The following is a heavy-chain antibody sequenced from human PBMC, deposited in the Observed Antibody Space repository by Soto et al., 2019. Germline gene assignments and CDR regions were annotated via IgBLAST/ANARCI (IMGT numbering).Heavy chain of an antibody. CDR3: AKGLGITIFVLVIPNWVDP. Sequence: GGSLRLSCAASGFTFRSYAMSWVRQAPGKGLEWVSAISGSGGSTYYADSVKGWFTISRDNSKNTLYLQMNSLRAEDTAVYYCAKGLGITIFVLVIPNWVDPWGQGSLVTVSS. V-gene: IGHV3-23*01. J-gene: IGHJ5*02. CDR1: GFTFRSYA. D-gene: IGHD3-3*01. CDR2: ISGSGGST.